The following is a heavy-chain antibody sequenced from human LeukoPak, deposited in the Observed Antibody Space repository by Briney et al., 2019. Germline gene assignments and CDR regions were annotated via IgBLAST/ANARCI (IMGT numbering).Heavy chain of an antibody. J-gene: IGHJ6*03. CDR2: IYYSGST. Sequence: PSETLSLTCTVSAGSVSSSNYYWGWIRQPPGKGLEWTGNIYYSGSTYYNTSLKSRVNISVDTSTNQISLILSSVTAADTAVYYCARLYYYYYYMDGWGKATTVTDSS. V-gene: IGHV4-39*01. CDR1: AGSVSSSNYY. CDR3: ARLYYYYYYMDG.